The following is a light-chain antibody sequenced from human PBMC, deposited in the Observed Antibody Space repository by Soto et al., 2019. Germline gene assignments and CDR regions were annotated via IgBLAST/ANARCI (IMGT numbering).Light chain of an antibody. CDR2: GAS. J-gene: IGKJ4*01. V-gene: IGKV3-20*01. CDR3: QQYGSSPLT. CDR1: QSVSSTN. Sequence: EIVLTQSPGTLSLSPGERATLSCRASQSVSSTNLAWYQQKPGQAPRLLSYGASNRATGITDRFPGSGSGTAFTISSSKLEPEVSAVYYGQQYGSSPLTFGGGTKVEIK.